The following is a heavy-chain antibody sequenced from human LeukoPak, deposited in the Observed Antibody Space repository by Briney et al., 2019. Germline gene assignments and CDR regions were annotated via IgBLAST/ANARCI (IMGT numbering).Heavy chain of an antibody. J-gene: IGHJ6*02. CDR2: IIPIFGIA. Sequence: SVKVSCKACGGTFSSYAISWVRQAPGQGLEWMGRIIPIFGIANYAQKFQGRVTITADKSTSTAYMELSSLRSEDTAVYYCARPYNWNYGDGMDVWGQGTTVTVSS. CDR1: GGTFSSYA. CDR3: ARPYNWNYGDGMDV. V-gene: IGHV1-69*04. D-gene: IGHD1-7*01.